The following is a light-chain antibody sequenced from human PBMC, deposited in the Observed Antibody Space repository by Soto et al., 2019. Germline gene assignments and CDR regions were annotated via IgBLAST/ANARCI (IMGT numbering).Light chain of an antibody. J-gene: IGKJ5*01. CDR2: DTF. V-gene: IGKV3-11*01. CDR1: RSVGSN. CDR3: QQRADWIT. Sequence: EIVLTQSPATLSVSPGETATLSCRASRSVGSNLGWYQQRPGQAPRLVIFDTFNRVTGVPARFDGSGSETDFTLTISSLEPEDFGVYYCQQRADWITFGQGTRLEIK.